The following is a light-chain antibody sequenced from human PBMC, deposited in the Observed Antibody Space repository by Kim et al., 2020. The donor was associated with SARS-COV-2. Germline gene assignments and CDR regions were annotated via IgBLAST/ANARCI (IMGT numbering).Light chain of an antibody. J-gene: IGLJ2*01. CDR3: QVWDSRSDHVV. CDR2: YDI. Sequence: PGKTATITCGGNDIGTKSVQWYQQKPGQAPVLVIYYDIDRPSGIPERYSGSNSGNTATLTISRVEAGDEADYYCQVWDSRSDHVVFGGGTQLTVL. CDR1: DIGTKS. V-gene: IGLV3-21*04.